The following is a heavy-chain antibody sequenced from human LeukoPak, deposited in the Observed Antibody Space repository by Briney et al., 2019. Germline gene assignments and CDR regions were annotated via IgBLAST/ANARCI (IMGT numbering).Heavy chain of an antibody. J-gene: IGHJ6*03. Sequence: ASVKVSCKASGYTFTSYGISWVRQAPGQGLEWMGWISAYNGNTNYAQKLQGRVTMTTDTSTSTAYMELRSLRSDDTAVYYCARVEALLWFGELFPNYYYYMDVWGKGTTVTVSS. CDR2: ISAYNGNT. CDR3: ARVEALLWFGELFPNYYYYMDV. CDR1: GYTFTSYG. D-gene: IGHD3-10*01. V-gene: IGHV1-18*01.